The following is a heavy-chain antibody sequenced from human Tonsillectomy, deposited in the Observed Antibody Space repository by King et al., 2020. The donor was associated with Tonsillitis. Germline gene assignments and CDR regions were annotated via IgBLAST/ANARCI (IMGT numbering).Heavy chain of an antibody. CDR2: ISGSGGST. CDR1: GFTFSSYA. V-gene: IGHV3-23*04. CDR3: AKGQNYYGSGSYYNGY. J-gene: IGHJ4*02. D-gene: IGHD3-10*01. Sequence: VQLVESGGGLVQPGGSLRLSCAASGFTFSSYAMSWVRQAPGKGLEWVSAISGSGGSTYYADSVKGRFTISRDNSKNTLYLQMNSLRAEDTAVYYCAKGQNYYGSGSYYNGYWGQGTLVTVSS.